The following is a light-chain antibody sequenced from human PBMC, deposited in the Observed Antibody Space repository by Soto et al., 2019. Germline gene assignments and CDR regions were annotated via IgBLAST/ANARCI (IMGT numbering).Light chain of an antibody. CDR3: QQYNSYSPLT. Sequence: DIQMTQSPSTLSASVGDRVTITCRASQSISNWLAWYQQKPGKAPTLLIYDVSRLESGVPSRFSGSRSGTEFTLTISSLQPDDYATYYCQQYNSYSPLTFGGGTKVDIK. CDR1: QSISNW. J-gene: IGKJ4*01. V-gene: IGKV1-5*01. CDR2: DVS.